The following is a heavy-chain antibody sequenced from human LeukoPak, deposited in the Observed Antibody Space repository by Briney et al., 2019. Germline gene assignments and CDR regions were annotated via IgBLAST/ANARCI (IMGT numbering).Heavy chain of an antibody. J-gene: IGHJ4*02. CDR3: ARAQITSGWYRGPFDY. CDR1: GFTFSSYA. V-gene: IGHV3-23*01. D-gene: IGHD6-19*01. CDR2: ISGGGDST. Sequence: GGSLRLSCAASGFTFSSYAMSWVRQAPGKGLEWVSAISGGGDSTYYADSVKGRFAISRDNAKNSLYLQMNSLRAEDTAVYYCARAQITSGWYRGPFDYWGQGTLVTVSS.